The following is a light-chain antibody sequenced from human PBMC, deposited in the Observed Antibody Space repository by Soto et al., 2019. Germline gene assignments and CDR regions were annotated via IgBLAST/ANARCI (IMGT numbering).Light chain of an antibody. V-gene: IGLV2-11*01. CDR2: DVT. Sequence: QSALTQPRSVSGSPGQSVTISCTGTYSDVGLYDYLSWYQQHPGKAPKLIISDVTKRPSGVPDRFSGSKSGNTAFLTISGLQSEDEADYYCCSSAGTYTYVFGSGTKVTVL. J-gene: IGLJ6*01. CDR3: CSSAGTYTYV. CDR1: YSDVGLYDY.